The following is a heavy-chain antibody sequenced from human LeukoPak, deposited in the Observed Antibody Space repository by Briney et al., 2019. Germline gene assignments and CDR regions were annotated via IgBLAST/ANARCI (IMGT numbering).Heavy chain of an antibody. Sequence: GGSLRLSCLASGFSANNDYMSWVRQAPGKGLEWVSVLHTNYNTYYADSVKGRFTISRDNSKNTLYLQMNSLRVEDTAVYYCARDRPYGGLNGFDYWGQGTLVTVSS. CDR1: GFSANNDY. V-gene: IGHV3-53*01. CDR3: ARDRPYGGLNGFDY. J-gene: IGHJ4*02. D-gene: IGHD4/OR15-4a*01. CDR2: LHTNYNT.